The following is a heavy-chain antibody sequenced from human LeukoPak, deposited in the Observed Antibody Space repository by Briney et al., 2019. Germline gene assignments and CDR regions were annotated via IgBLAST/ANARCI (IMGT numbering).Heavy chain of an antibody. Sequence: PGRSLRLSCAASGFTFSSYGMHWVRQAPGKGLEWVAVIWYDGSNKYYADSVKGRFTISRDNSKNTLYLQMNSLRAEDTAVYYCARDVGFIVGATPGAFDIWGQGTMVTVTS. CDR2: IWYDGSNK. CDR3: ARDVGFIVGATPGAFDI. D-gene: IGHD1-26*01. V-gene: IGHV3-33*01. J-gene: IGHJ3*02. CDR1: GFTFSSYG.